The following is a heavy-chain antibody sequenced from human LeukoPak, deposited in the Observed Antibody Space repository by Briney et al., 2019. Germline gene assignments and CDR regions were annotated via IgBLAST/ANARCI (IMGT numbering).Heavy chain of an antibody. J-gene: IGHJ4*02. D-gene: IGHD1/OR15-1a*01. CDR3: ARSIIGTRSKFDY. V-gene: IGHV4-31*03. Sequence: PSETLSLTCTVSGGSISSGGYYWSWIRQHPGKGLEWIGYIYYSGSTYYNPSLKSRVTISVDTSKNQFSLKLSSVTAADTAVYSCARSIIGTRSKFDYWGQGTLVTVSS. CDR1: GGSISSGGYY. CDR2: IYYSGST.